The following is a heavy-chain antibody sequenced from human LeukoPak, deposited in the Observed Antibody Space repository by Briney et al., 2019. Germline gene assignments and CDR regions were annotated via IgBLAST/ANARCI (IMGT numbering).Heavy chain of an antibody. CDR2: IKQDGSDN. Sequence: GGSLRLSCAASGFNFDIYWMSWVRQAPGKGLEWVANIKQDGSDNYHVDSVRGRFTISRDNGNNILYLQMNSLRAEDTAVYYCAREPTYSSSWPCGMDVWGQGTTVTVSS. CDR1: GFNFDIYW. J-gene: IGHJ6*02. D-gene: IGHD6-13*01. V-gene: IGHV3-7*01. CDR3: AREPTYSSSWPCGMDV.